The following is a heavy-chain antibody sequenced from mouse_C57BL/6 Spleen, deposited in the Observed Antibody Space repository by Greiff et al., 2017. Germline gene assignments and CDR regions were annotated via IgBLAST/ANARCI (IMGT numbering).Heavy chain of an antibody. CDR2: IDPSDSYT. CDR1: GYTFTSYW. CDR3: ARSEVWSVYYYAMDY. V-gene: IGHV1-50*01. D-gene: IGHD2-10*02. J-gene: IGHJ4*01. Sequence: QVQLQQPGAELVKPGASVKLSCKASGYTFTSYWMQWVKQRPGQGLEWIGEIDPSDSYTNYNQKFKGKATLTVDPSSSTAYMQLSSLTSEDSAVYYCARSEVWSVYYYAMDYWGQGTSVTVSS.